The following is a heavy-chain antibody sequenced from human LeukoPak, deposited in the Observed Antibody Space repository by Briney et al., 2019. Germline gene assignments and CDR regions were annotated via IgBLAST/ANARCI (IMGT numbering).Heavy chain of an antibody. CDR2: INPNSGGT. D-gene: IGHD3-10*01. V-gene: IGHV1-2*02. CDR1: GYTFTGYY. J-gene: IGHJ3*02. Sequence: ASVKVSCKASGYTFTGYYMHWVRQAPGQGLEWMEWINPNSGGTNYAQKFQGRVTMTRDTSISTAYMELSRLRSDDTAVYYCARERLLWFGVNDAFDIWGQGTMVTVSS. CDR3: ARERLLWFGVNDAFDI.